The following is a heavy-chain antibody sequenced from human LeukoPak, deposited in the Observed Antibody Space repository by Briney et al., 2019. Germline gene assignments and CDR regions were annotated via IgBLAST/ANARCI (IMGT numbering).Heavy chain of an antibody. Sequence: ASVKVSCKASGYTFTSYGISWVRQAPGQGLEGMGWISSYNGNTNYAQKLQGRVTMTTDTSTSTAYMELRSLRSDDTAVYYCARDGYCSGGSCYSNYYYYGMDVWGQGTTVTVSS. CDR1: GYTFTSYG. D-gene: IGHD2-15*01. CDR2: ISSYNGNT. J-gene: IGHJ6*02. CDR3: ARDGYCSGGSCYSNYYYYGMDV. V-gene: IGHV1-18*01.